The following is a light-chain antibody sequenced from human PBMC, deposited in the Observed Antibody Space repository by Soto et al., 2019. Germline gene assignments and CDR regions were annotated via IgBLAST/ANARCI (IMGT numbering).Light chain of an antibody. CDR3: QQYNNWPPYT. J-gene: IGKJ2*01. Sequence: EIVMTQSPATLSVSPGERATLSCRASQSVSSNLAWYQQKPGQAPRLLIYGAFTRATGIPARFSGSGSGTEFTLTINSLQSEDFAVYYCQQYNNWPPYTFGQGTKVDIK. CDR2: GAF. CDR1: QSVSSN. V-gene: IGKV3-15*01.